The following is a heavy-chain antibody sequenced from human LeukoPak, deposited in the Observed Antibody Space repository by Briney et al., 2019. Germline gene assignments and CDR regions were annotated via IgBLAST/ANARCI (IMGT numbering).Heavy chain of an antibody. Sequence: PSETLSLTCAVSGGSISDNYWSWIRQPAGKGLEWIGRMYISVYTSYNPSHKSRVTMSLDTSKNQFSLKLTSVTAADTAVYYCAREPSNLAGRPDWFDPWGQGTLVTVSS. CDR3: AREPSNLAGRPDWFDP. J-gene: IGHJ5*02. D-gene: IGHD6-6*01. V-gene: IGHV4-4*07. CDR1: GGSISDNY. CDR2: MYISVYT.